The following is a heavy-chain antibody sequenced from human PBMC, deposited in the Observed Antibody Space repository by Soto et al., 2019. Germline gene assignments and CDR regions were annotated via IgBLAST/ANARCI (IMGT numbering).Heavy chain of an antibody. J-gene: IGHJ4*02. CDR1: GGSIRSYY. CDR3: STSYGNAWYTY. D-gene: IGHD6-13*01. Sequence: SXTRSLTCTVSGGSIRSYYWSWIRQPPGKGLEWMGXMHYNXFSHYNNSLKXXLTVSVDXXKNQFTLQMTSVTVEDTAVYYCSTSYGNAWYTYWGQGTQVTVSS. V-gene: IGHV4-59*01. CDR2: MHYNXFS.